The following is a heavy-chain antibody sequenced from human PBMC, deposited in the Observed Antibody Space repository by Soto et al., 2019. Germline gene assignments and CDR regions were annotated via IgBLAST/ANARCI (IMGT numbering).Heavy chain of an antibody. V-gene: IGHV1-69*01. CDR3: ARDGAYSNFKFYAY. D-gene: IGHD4-4*01. CDR2: IIPISGTA. J-gene: IGHJ4*02. CDR1: GGTFSSYA. Sequence: QVQLVQSGAEVKKPGSSVKVPCKASGGTFSSYAISWVRQAPGQGLEWMGGIIPISGTANYAQKFQGRVTMTADESTSTAYMELSSLRSEDTAVYYCARDGAYSNFKFYAYWCQGTLVTVSS.